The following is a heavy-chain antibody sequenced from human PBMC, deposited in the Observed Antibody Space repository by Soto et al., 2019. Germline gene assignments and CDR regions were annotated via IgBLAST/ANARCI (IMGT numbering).Heavy chain of an antibody. CDR1: GFTFGDYA. CDR3: TRDAKTRGYCSSTSCYPDYYYYYYMDV. J-gene: IGHJ6*03. Sequence: GESLKISCTASGFTFGDYAMSWFRQAPGKGLEWVGFIRSKAYGGTTEYAASVKGRFTISRDDSKSIAYLQMNSLKTEDTAVYYCTRDAKTRGYCSSTSCYPDYYYYYYMDVWGKGTTVTVSS. V-gene: IGHV3-49*03. CDR2: IRSKAYGGTT. D-gene: IGHD2-2*01.